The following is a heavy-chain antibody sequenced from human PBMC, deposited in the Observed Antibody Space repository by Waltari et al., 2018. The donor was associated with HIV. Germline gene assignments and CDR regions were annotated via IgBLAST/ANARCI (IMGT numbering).Heavy chain of an antibody. V-gene: IGHV3-74*01. CDR3: ARDWGGGLRDAFDI. CDR1: GFTSSNYW. J-gene: IGHJ3*02. Sequence: EVQLVESGGGLVQPGGSLRLSCAASGFTSSNYWMHWVRQAPGKGLVWVSRINSDGSSTSYADSVKGRFTISRDNAKNTLYLQMNSLRAEDTAVYYCARDWGGGLRDAFDIWGQGTMVTVSS. D-gene: IGHD3-16*01. CDR2: INSDGSST.